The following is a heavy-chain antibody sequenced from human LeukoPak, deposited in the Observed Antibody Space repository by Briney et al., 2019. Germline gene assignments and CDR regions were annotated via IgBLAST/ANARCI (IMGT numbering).Heavy chain of an antibody. V-gene: IGHV3-15*01. CDR3: TGFETSGPDAFEN. J-gene: IGHJ3*02. D-gene: IGHD5-12*01. Sequence: PGGSLRLSCAASGFTFSNAWMSWVRQAPGKGLEWVGRIKKRSDGGTTDYAAPVKGRFTFSRDDSKNTVYLEMNSLKTEDTAVYFCTGFETSGPDAFENWGRGTVVTVSS. CDR2: IKKRSDGGTT. CDR1: GFTFSNAW.